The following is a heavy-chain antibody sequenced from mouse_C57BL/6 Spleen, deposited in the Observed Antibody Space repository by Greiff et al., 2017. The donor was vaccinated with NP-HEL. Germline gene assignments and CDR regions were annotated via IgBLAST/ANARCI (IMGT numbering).Heavy chain of an antibody. Sequence: EVKLEESGGGLVQPGGSMKLSCVASGFTFSNYWMNWVRQSPEKGLEWVAQIRLKSDNYATHYAESVKGRFTISRDDSKSSVYLQMNNLRAEDTGIYYCTALYYYGSSYGYFDVWGTGTTVTVSS. J-gene: IGHJ1*03. D-gene: IGHD1-1*01. V-gene: IGHV6-3*01. CDR3: TALYYYGSSYGYFDV. CDR1: GFTFSNYW. CDR2: IRLKSDNYAT.